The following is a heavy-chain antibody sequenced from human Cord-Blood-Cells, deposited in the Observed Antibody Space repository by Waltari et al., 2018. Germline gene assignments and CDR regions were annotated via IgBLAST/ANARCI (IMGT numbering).Heavy chain of an antibody. Sequence: QVQLQESGPGLVKPSQTLSLTCTVSGASISRGGYYWSWIRQHPGKGRGWMGYIYYSGSTCYNPSLKSRVTISVDTSKNQFSLKLSSVTAADTAVYYCARDIHDFWSGYFDYWGQGTLVTVSS. D-gene: IGHD3-3*01. V-gene: IGHV4-31*03. J-gene: IGHJ4*02. CDR1: GASISRGGYY. CDR2: IYYSGST. CDR3: ARDIHDFWSGYFDY.